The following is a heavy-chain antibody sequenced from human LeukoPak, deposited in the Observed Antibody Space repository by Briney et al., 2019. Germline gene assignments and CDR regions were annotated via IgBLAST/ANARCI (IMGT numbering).Heavy chain of an antibody. D-gene: IGHD2/OR15-2a*01. CDR2: ISSSNSYI. CDR1: GFAFNTYW. V-gene: IGHV3-21*06. Sequence: PGGSLRLSCAASGFAFNTYWMNWVRQAPGKGLEWVSSISSSNSYIHYADSVKGRFTISRDNAKNSLYLQMNSLRVEDTAVYYCARNMSPREYWGQGTLVTVSS. CDR3: ARNMSPREY. J-gene: IGHJ4*02.